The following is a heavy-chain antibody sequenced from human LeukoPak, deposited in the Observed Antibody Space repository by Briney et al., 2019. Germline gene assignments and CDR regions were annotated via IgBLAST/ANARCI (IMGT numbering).Heavy chain of an antibody. CDR3: ARDMGNSGWPYFDY. CDR1: GGSISSSIYY. CDR2: IYYNANT. V-gene: IGHV4-39*07. J-gene: IGHJ4*02. Sequence: SETLSLTCTVSGGSISSSIYYWGWIRQPPGKGLEWIGSIYYNANTYYNPSLKSRITISVDTSKNQFSLKLTSVTAADTAVYYCARDMGNSGWPYFDYWGQGTLVTVSS. D-gene: IGHD6-19*01.